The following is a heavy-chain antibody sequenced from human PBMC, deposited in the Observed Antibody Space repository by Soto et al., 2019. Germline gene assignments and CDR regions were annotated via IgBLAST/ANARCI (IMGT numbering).Heavy chain of an antibody. Sequence: VWCIRLSGAPSGFTFSSYAMSWVRQETGKGLEWVSAISGSGGSTYYADSVKGRFTISRDNSKNTLYLQMNSLRAEDTAVYYCAKKGTLRFLEWLPEQYYFDYWGQGTLVTVSS. CDR3: AKKGTLRFLEWLPEQYYFDY. CDR1: GFTFSSYA. V-gene: IGHV3-23*01. J-gene: IGHJ4*02. CDR2: ISGSGGST. D-gene: IGHD3-3*01.